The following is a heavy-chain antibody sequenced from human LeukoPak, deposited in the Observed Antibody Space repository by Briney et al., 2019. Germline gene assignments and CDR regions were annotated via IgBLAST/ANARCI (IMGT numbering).Heavy chain of an antibody. V-gene: IGHV4-39*01. J-gene: IGHJ4*02. CDR3: ARHWSGVHCTGGSCQSFDY. Sequence: SETLSLTCTGSGGSSSSSSYYWGWIRQPPGKGLEWSGGSYYSGSTYYNPSLKSRVTISVDTSKNQFSLKLSSVTAADTAIYYCARHWSGVHCTGGSCQSFDYWGQGSLVTVSS. D-gene: IGHD2-15*01. CDR2: SYYSGST. CDR1: GGSSSSSSYY.